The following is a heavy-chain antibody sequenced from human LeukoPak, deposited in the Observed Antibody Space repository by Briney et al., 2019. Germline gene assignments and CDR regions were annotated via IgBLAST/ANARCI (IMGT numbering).Heavy chain of an antibody. CDR1: VGPISGSY. CDR2: VYYTGRT. CDR3: AKNGGWYKWNY. J-gene: IGHJ4*02. D-gene: IGHD6-19*01. V-gene: IGHV4-59*08. Sequence: SETLSLICTGSVGPISGSYWDWIRQSPGKELEWLGYVYYTGRTNYNSYLKSRVTMSVATSKNQFSLRLISVTDSDTAVYYCAKNGGWYKWNYWGQGTLLTVSS.